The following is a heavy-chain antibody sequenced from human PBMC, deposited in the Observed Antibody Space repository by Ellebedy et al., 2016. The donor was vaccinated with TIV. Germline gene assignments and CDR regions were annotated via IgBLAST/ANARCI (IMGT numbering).Heavy chain of an antibody. CDR3: ARAPGGDYYYYYGMDV. D-gene: IGHD3-16*01. CDR2: ISSSSSYI. Sequence: GGSLRLXCAASGFTFSSYSMNWVRQAPGKGLEWVSSISSSSSYIYYADSVKGRFTISRDNAKNSLYLQMNSLRAEGTAVYYCARAPGGDYYYYYGMDVWGQGTTVTVSS. J-gene: IGHJ6*02. CDR1: GFTFSSYS. V-gene: IGHV3-21*01.